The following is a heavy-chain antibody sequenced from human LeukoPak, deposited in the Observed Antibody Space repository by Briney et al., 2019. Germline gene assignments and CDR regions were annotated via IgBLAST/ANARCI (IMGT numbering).Heavy chain of an antibody. J-gene: IGHJ6*02. CDR3: ARGGGLDV. Sequence: GSLRLSCAASGFTFSSYWMNWARQAPGKGLEWVASINHNGNVNYYVDSVKGRFTISRDNAKNSLYLQMSNLRAEDTAVYYCARGGGLDVWGQGATVTVSS. CDR2: INHNGNVN. V-gene: IGHV3-7*03. D-gene: IGHD3-16*01. CDR1: GFTFSSYW.